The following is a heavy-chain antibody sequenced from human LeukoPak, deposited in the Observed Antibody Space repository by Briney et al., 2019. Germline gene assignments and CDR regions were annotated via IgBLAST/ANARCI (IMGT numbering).Heavy chain of an antibody. CDR3: AKGQGYSSGWYTFDY. D-gene: IGHD6-19*01. Sequence: GGSLRLSCAASGFTFSSYGMHWVRQAPGKGLEWVAVISYDGSNKYYADSVKGRFTISRDNSKNTLYLQMNSLRAEDTAVYYCAKGQGYSSGWYTFDYWGQGTLVTVSS. CDR2: ISYDGSNK. J-gene: IGHJ4*02. V-gene: IGHV3-30*18. CDR1: GFTFSSYG.